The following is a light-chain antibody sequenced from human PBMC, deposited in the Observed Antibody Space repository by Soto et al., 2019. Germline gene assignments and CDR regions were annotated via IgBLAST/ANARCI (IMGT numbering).Light chain of an antibody. CDR3: QQYNNRPPDT. CDR1: HSVSSS. V-gene: IGKV3-15*01. CDR2: GAS. J-gene: IGKJ2*01. Sequence: EVVMTQSPATLSVSPGESATLSCRASHSVSSSLAWYQQKPGQTPRLLIYGASTRATGVPARFSGSGSGTEFTLTIGSLQSEDFAVYYCQQYNNRPPDTFGQGTKLEIK.